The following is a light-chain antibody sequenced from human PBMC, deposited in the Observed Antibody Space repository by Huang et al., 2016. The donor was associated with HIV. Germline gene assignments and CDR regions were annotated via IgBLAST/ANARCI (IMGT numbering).Light chain of an antibody. CDR2: KAS. CDR1: QSISSW. J-gene: IGKJ1*01. CDR3: QQYDSYPWT. V-gene: IGKV1-5*03. Sequence: DIQMTQSPSTLSASVGDRVTITCRARQSISSWLAWYQQKPGKAPELMLYKASSLERWGPSTFGGSGAGTEFTLTISSLQPDDLSTYYCQQYDSYPWTFGPGTKVEIK.